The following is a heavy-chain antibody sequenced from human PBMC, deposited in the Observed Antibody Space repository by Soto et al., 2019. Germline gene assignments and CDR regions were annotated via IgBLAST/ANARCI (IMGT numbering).Heavy chain of an antibody. CDR2: IKQDGSEK. CDR1: GFTLFSYW. V-gene: IGHV3-7*03. CDR3: VATMGLDY. J-gene: IGHJ4*02. D-gene: IGHD5-12*01. Sequence: RPSCAAPGFTLFSYWVSWVRQAPGKGLEWVANIKQDGSEKYYVDSVKGRFTISRDNAKNSLYLQMNSLRAEDTAVYYCVATMGLDYWGQGTLVTVSS.